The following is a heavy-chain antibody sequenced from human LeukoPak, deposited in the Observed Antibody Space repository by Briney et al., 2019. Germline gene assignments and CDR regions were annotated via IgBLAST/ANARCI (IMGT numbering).Heavy chain of an antibody. CDR3: ARDLKLRFLEWLPSRYAFDI. D-gene: IGHD3-3*01. CDR1: GFTFSSYW. CDR2: IKQDGSEK. J-gene: IGHJ3*02. Sequence: PGGSLRLSXAASGFTFSSYWMSWVSQAPGKGLEGVANIKQDGSEKDYVESVKGRFTISRDNAKNRLYMQMNSLRAEDTAVYYCARDLKLRFLEWLPSRYAFDIWGQGTMVTVSS. V-gene: IGHV3-7*01.